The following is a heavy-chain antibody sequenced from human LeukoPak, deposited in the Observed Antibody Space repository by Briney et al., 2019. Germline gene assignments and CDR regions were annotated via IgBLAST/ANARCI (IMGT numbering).Heavy chain of an antibody. J-gene: IGHJ4*02. D-gene: IGHD3-16*01. Sequence: GGSLRLSCAASGFTFSIYSMNWVRQAPGKGLEWVSCISSSSSHIYYSDSVKGRFTISRDNAKNTLYLQMNSLRAEDTAVYYCARDRGSYSDYWGQGTLVTVSS. CDR3: ARDRGSYSDY. CDR1: GFTFSIYS. V-gene: IGHV3-21*01. CDR2: ISSSSSHI.